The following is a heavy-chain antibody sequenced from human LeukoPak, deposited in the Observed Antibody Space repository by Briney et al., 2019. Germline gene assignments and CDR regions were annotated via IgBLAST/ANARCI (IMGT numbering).Heavy chain of an antibody. CDR3: ARDSIVRGNIGNDMDV. CDR2: ISSSGSTI. Sequence: PGGSLRLSCAASGFTFDDYAMHWVRQAPGKGLEWVSYISSSGSTIYYADSVKGRFTISRDNAKNSLYLQMNSLRAEDTAVYYCARDSIVRGNIGNDMDVWGKGTTVTVSS. J-gene: IGHJ6*03. D-gene: IGHD2-8*01. V-gene: IGHV3-11*01. CDR1: GFTFDDYA.